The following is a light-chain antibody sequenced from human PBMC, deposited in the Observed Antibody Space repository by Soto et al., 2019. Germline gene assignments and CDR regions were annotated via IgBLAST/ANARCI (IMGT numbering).Light chain of an antibody. CDR2: DVS. CDR3: CSFAGSYTFYV. Sequence: QSVLTQPRSVSGSPGQSVTISCTGTSSDVGGYKYVSWYQQHPGKAPELMIYDVSKRPSGVPDRFSGSKSGNTASLTISGLQAEDEADYYCCSFAGSYTFYVFGTGTKVTVL. V-gene: IGLV2-11*01. CDR1: SSDVGGYKY. J-gene: IGLJ1*01.